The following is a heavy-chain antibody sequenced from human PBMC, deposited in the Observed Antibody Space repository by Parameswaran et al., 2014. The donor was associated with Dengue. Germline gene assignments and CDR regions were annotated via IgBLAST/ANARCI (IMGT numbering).Heavy chain of an antibody. Sequence: ASVKVSCKASGFTFTSSAMQWVRQARGQRLEWIGWIVVGSGNTNYAQKFQERVTITRDMSTSTAYMELSSLRSEDTAVYYCAAAGYGDYSGGMDVWGQGTTVTVSS. J-gene: IGHJ6*02. CDR2: IVVGSGNT. D-gene: IGHD4-17*01. CDR3: AAAGYGDYSGGMDV. CDR1: GFTFTSSA. V-gene: IGHV1-58*02.